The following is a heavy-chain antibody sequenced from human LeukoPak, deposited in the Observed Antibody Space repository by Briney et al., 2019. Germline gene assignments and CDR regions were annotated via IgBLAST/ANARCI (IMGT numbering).Heavy chain of an antibody. J-gene: IGHJ4*02. CDR1: EFSVSSNY. Sequence: PGGSLRLSCAGSEFSVSSNYMNWVRQAPGEGLEWVSVIYSGGATYYADSVRGRFTISRDNSKNMVSLQMTSLGAEDTAVYYCARGRFSGPDDYWGQGTLVTVSS. D-gene: IGHD6-19*01. V-gene: IGHV3-53*01. CDR3: ARGRFSGPDDY. CDR2: IYSGGAT.